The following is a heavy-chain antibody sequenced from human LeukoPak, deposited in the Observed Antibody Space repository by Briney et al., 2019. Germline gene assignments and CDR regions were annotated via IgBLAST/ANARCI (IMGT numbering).Heavy chain of an antibody. CDR3: ARADPHDYGDSY. J-gene: IGHJ4*02. CDR2: VKQDGSEK. V-gene: IGHV3-7*01. CDR1: GFTLCSYW. D-gene: IGHD4-17*01. Sequence: GGALRLSCVASGFTLCSYWVSWGRPTPGEGLGWVANVKQDGSEKNYVDSVKGRFTISRDNAKNSLYLQMNSLRAEDTAVYYCARADPHDYGDSYWGQGTLVTVSS.